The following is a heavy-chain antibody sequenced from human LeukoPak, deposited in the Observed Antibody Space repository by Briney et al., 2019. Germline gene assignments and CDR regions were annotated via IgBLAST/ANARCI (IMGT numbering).Heavy chain of an antibody. J-gene: IGHJ4*02. CDR1: GYLFTSHG. Sequence: ASVKVSCKTSGYLFTSHGITWVRQAPGQGLEWMGWISGYTGNSNYAQKFQGRVTMTTETSTNPVYMELRSLTSDDTAVYYCARDSSMLRGPLVIYYFDFWGQGTLVTVSS. CDR3: ARDSSMLRGPLVIYYFDF. V-gene: IGHV1-18*01. D-gene: IGHD3-10*01. CDR2: ISGYTGNS.